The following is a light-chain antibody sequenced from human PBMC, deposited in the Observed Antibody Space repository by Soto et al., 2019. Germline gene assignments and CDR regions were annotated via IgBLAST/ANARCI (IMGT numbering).Light chain of an antibody. CDR3: QQYDNLLFT. CDR1: QDISNY. Sequence: DIQMTQSPSSLSASVGDRVTITCQASQDISNYLNWYQQKPGKAPKLLIYDASNLETGVPSRFSGSGSGRDFTLTISSLQPEDIATYYCQQYDNLLFTFGPGTKVDIK. V-gene: IGKV1-33*01. CDR2: DAS. J-gene: IGKJ3*01.